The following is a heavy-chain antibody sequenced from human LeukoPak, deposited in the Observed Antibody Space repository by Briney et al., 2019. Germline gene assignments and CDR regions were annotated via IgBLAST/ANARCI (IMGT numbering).Heavy chain of an antibody. CDR1: GFTFSSYW. CDR2: IKQDGSEK. V-gene: IGHV3-7*01. CDR3: ARVRWLRLRAFDI. D-gene: IGHD5-12*01. Sequence: TGGSLRLSXAASGFTFSSYWMSWVRQAPGKGLEWVANIKQDGSEKYYVDSVKGRFTISRDNAKNSLYLQMNSLRAEDTAVYYCARVRWLRLRAFDIWGQGTMVTVSS. J-gene: IGHJ3*02.